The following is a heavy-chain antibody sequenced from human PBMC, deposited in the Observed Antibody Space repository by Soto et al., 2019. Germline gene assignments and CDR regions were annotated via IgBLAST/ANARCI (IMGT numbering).Heavy chain of an antibody. CDR3: ERDRSEADMGREKYYNYYGRDV. V-gene: IGHV1-2*04. J-gene: IGHJ6*04. Sequence: ASVKVSCKASGYTFTGYYMHWVRQAPGQGLEWMGWINPNSGGTNYAQKFQGWVTMTRDTSISTAYMELSRLRSDDTAVYYCERDRSEADMGREKYYNYYGRDVWGKGTTVTVSP. CDR2: INPNSGGT. CDR1: GYTFTGYY. D-gene: IGHD3-10*01.